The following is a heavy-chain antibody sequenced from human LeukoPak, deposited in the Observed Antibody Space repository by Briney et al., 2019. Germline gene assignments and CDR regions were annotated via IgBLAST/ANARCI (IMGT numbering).Heavy chain of an antibody. Sequence: GGSLRLSCAASGFTFSSYAMSWVRQAPGKGLEWVSAISGSGGSTYYADSVKGRFTISRDNSKNTLYLQMNSLRAEDTAVYYCAKDLFSSGWFINWFDPWGQGTLVTVPS. D-gene: IGHD6-19*01. CDR1: GFTFSSYA. V-gene: IGHV3-23*01. CDR3: AKDLFSSGWFINWFDP. J-gene: IGHJ5*02. CDR2: ISGSGGST.